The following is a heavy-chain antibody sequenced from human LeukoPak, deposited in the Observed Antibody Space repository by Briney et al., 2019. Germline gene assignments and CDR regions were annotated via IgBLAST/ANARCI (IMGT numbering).Heavy chain of an antibody. CDR3: ARGGQYYDFWSGYYSRSECYFDY. CDR1: GFTSSNYW. J-gene: IGHJ4*02. Sequence: GGSLRLSCAASGFTSSNYWMNWVRQAPGKGLEWVANINQDGSEKYYVDSVKGRFTISRDNAKNSLYLQMNSLRGEDTAVYYCARGGQYYDFWSGYYSRSECYFDYWGQGTLVTVSS. D-gene: IGHD3-3*01. V-gene: IGHV3-7*01. CDR2: INQDGSEK.